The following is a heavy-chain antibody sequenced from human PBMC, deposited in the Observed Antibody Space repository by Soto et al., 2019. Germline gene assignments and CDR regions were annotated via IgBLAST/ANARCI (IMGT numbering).Heavy chain of an antibody. CDR3: ARRQLRGYNYGLDV. CDR2: VYSSGST. J-gene: IGHJ6*02. CDR1: GGSISGYF. V-gene: IGHV4-59*01. Sequence: TSETLSLTCTVSGGSISGYFWSWFRQPPGKGLEWIAYVYSSGSTNYSPSLTSRATISVDLSKSQFSLNLTSVTAADTAVYYCARRQLRGYNYGLDVWGQGTTVTVSS. D-gene: IGHD2-2*01.